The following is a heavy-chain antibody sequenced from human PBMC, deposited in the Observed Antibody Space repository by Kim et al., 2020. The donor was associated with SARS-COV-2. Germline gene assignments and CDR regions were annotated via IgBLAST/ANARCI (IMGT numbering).Heavy chain of an antibody. CDR3: ARVGNGDYVYGWFDP. Sequence: SETLSLTCAVYGGSFSGYYWSWIRQPPGKGLEWIGEINHSGSTNYNPSLKSRVTISVDTSKNQFSLKLSSVPAADTAVYYCARVGNGDYVYGWFDPWGQGTLVTVSS. V-gene: IGHV4-34*01. D-gene: IGHD4-17*01. CDR2: INHSGST. J-gene: IGHJ5*02. CDR1: GGSFSGYY.